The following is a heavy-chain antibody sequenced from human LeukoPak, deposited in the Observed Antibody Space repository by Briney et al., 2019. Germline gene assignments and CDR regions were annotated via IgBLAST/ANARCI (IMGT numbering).Heavy chain of an antibody. CDR3: ARGGSYGGYHSY. CDR1: GFTFSSYG. CDR2: ISPGGGPT. J-gene: IGHJ4*02. D-gene: IGHD4-23*01. V-gene: IGHV3-23*01. Sequence: GGTLRLSCAASGFTFSSYGMSWVRQAPGKGLEWVSGISPGGGPTYYADSVKGRFTISRDNAKNSLYLQMNSLRAEDTALYYCARGGSYGGYHSYWGQGTLVTVSS.